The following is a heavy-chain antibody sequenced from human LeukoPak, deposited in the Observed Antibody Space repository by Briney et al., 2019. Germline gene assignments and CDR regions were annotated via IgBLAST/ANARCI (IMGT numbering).Heavy chain of an antibody. CDR1: GFSLSTSGMC. J-gene: IGHJ3*02. Sequence: SGPTLVNPTQTLTLTCTFSGFSLSTSGMCVSWIRQPPGKALEWLAHIDWDNDKYYSTSLKTRLTISKDTSKNQVVLTMTNMDSVDTATYYCARTPADSRGWYVAFDIWGQGTMVTVSS. CDR2: IDWDNDK. V-gene: IGHV2-70*01. D-gene: IGHD6-19*01. CDR3: ARTPADSRGWYVAFDI.